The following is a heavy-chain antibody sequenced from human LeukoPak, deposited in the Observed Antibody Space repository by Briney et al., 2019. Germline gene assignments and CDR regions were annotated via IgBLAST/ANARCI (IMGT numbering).Heavy chain of an antibody. Sequence: GGSLRLSCAASGFTFDDYAMHWVRQAPGKGLEWVSGISWNSGSIVYADSVKGRFTISRDNAKNSLYLQMNSLRAEDTALYYWAKGVPSYYYGSGSYYNGPMAFDYWGQGTLVTVSS. D-gene: IGHD3-10*01. CDR2: ISWNSGSI. V-gene: IGHV3-9*01. J-gene: IGHJ4*02. CDR3: AKGVPSYYYGSGSYYNGPMAFDY. CDR1: GFTFDDYA.